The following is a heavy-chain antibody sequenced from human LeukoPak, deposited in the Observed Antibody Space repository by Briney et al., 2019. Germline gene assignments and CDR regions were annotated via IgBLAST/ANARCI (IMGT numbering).Heavy chain of an antibody. CDR3: ARLSRIAAAGYDAFDI. CDR2: IYYGGST. V-gene: IGHV4-61*01. J-gene: IGHJ3*02. Sequence: PSETLSLTSTVSGGSVSSGSYYWSCIRQPPGKRLEWMRFIYYGGSTNYNPSLKSRVTISVDTSKNQFSLKLSSVTAADTAVYYCARLSRIAAAGYDAFDIWGQGTMVTVSS. D-gene: IGHD6-13*01. CDR1: GGSVSSGSYY.